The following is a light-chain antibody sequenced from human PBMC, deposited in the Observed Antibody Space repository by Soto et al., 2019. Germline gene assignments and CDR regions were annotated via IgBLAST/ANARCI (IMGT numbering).Light chain of an antibody. CDR1: SSDVGGYNY. V-gene: IGLV2-11*01. J-gene: IGLJ1*01. Sequence: QSALTQPRSVSGSPGQSVTISCTGTSSDVGGYNYVSWYQQHPGKAPKLMSYDVSKRPSGVPDRFSGSKSGNTASLTISGLQAEDEADYYCCSYAGSYTNYVFGTGTKLTVL. CDR2: DVS. CDR3: CSYAGSYTNYV.